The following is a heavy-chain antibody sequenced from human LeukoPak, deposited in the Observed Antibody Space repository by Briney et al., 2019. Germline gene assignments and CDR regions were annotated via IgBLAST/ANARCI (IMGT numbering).Heavy chain of an antibody. D-gene: IGHD5-18*01. CDR1: GGSISSSSYY. CDR2: IYYSGST. Sequence: SETLSLTCTVSGGSISSSSYYWGWIRQPPGKGPEWIGSIYYSGSTYYNPSLKSRVTISVDTSKNQFSLKLSSVTAADTAVYYCAREAMSSYYFDYWGQGTLVTVSS. CDR3: AREAMSSYYFDY. V-gene: IGHV4-39*07. J-gene: IGHJ4*02.